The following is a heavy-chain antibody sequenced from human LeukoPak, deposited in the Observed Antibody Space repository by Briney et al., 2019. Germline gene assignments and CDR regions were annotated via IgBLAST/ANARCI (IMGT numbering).Heavy chain of an antibody. CDR3: ARAPGGSPDY. D-gene: IGHD3-16*01. V-gene: IGHV3-48*01. CDR1: GFTFSSYE. CDR2: ISSSSSTI. Sequence: GGSLRLSCAASGFTFSSYEMNWVRQAPGKGLEWVSYISSSSSTIYYADSVKGRFTISRDNAKNSLYLQMNSLRAEDTAVYYCARAPGGSPDYWGQGTLVTVSS. J-gene: IGHJ4*02.